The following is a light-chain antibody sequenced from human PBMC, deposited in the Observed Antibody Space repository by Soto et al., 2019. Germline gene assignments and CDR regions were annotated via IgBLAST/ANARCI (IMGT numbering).Light chain of an antibody. J-gene: IGKJ1*01. V-gene: IGKV3-20*01. CDR3: QQYGSSPWT. CDR2: GAS. CDR1: QSVTSNY. Sequence: DIVLTQSPGTLSLSPGERATLSCRASQSVTSNYLAWYQQKPGQAPRLLIYGASRRATGISDRFSGSESGTDFTLTISRLEPEDSAVYYCQQYGSSPWTFGQGTKVDIK.